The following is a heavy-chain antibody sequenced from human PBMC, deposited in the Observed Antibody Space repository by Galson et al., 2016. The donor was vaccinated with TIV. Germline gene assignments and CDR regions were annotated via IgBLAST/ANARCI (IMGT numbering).Heavy chain of an antibody. CDR1: GGSITSHY. CDR3: ARRGNNTIFGVPYPDYYYYMDV. CDR2: LFYSGSR. V-gene: IGHV4-59*11. D-gene: IGHD3-3*01. Sequence: LSLTCTVSGGSITSHYWSWIRQPPGKGLEWIGYLFYSGSRNFNSSFKSRVTVSLGTSKNQFSLKLKSVTAADTAVYYCARRGNNTIFGVPYPDYYYYMDVWGKGTTVTVSS. J-gene: IGHJ6*03.